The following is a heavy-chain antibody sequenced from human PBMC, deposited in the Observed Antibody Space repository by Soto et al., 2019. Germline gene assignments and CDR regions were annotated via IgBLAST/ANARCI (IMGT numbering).Heavy chain of an antibody. CDR1: GGSISSGGYY. CDR2: ISYSGST. J-gene: IGHJ4*02. V-gene: IGHV4-31*03. Sequence: PSETLSLTYTVSGGSISSGGYYWSWIRQHPGTGLEWIGHISYSGSTYYNTSLKSRVTISVDTSRNQFSLIVNSVTAADTAVYYCARFDYYDSSGYLDFGPKWGQGTLVTVSS. CDR3: ARFDYYDSSGYLDFGPK. D-gene: IGHD3-22*01.